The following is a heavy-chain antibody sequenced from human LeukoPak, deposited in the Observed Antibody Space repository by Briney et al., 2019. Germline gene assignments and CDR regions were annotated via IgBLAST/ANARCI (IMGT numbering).Heavy chain of an antibody. Sequence: GGSLRLSCAVSGFSFSTYAMSWLRQVPGKGLEWVSVISGNGFSTYYADSVKGRFTISRDNSKSMLYVQMNSLRVEDTAIYYCARNLLRSYSGSYYSTFDNWGQGTVVIVSS. J-gene: IGHJ3*02. CDR2: ISGNGFST. CDR1: GFSFSTYA. CDR3: ARNLLRSYSGSYYSTFDN. D-gene: IGHD1-26*01. V-gene: IGHV3-23*01.